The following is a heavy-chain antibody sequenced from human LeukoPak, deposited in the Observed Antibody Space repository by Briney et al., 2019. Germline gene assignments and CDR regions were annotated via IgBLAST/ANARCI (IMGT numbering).Heavy chain of an antibody. CDR1: GFTFSNYA. CDR2: LSYDGSNK. CDR3: AGQPYRGIAAAAIVY. J-gene: IGHJ4*02. Sequence: PGRSLRLSCAASGFTFSNYAMHWVRQAPGKGLEWVAVLSYDGSNKYYADSVKGRFTISRDNSKNTLYLQMNSLRAEDTALYYCAGQPYRGIAAAAIVYWGQGTLVTVSS. V-gene: IGHV3-30*04. D-gene: IGHD6-13*01.